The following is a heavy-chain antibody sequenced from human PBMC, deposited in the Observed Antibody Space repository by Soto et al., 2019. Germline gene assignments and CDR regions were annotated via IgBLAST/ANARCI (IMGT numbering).Heavy chain of an antibody. CDR2: IIPILNIA. Sequence: GASVKVSCKASGGTFSNHTISWVRQAPGQGLEWMGRIIPILNIANYAQKFEGRVTITADKSTSTAYMELSSLRSEDTAVYYCAADRGYCSGGSCLHHYYYYYMDVWGKGTTVTVSS. J-gene: IGHJ6*03. CDR3: AADRGYCSGGSCLHHYYYYYMDV. CDR1: GGTFSNHT. V-gene: IGHV1-69*02. D-gene: IGHD2-15*01.